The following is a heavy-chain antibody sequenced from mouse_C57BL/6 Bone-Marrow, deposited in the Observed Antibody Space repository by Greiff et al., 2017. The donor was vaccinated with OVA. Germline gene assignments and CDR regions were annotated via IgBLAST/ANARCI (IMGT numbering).Heavy chain of an antibody. J-gene: IGHJ3*01. CDR3: ARVGGTLFAY. Sequence: EVKLMESGGGLVKPGGSLKLSCAASGFTFSSCAMSWVRQTPEKRLEWVATISDGGSYTYYPDNVKGRFTISRDNAKNNLYLQMSHLKSEDTAMYYCARVGGTLFAYWGQGTLVTVSA. CDR2: ISDGGSYT. CDR1: GFTFSSCA. V-gene: IGHV5-4*03. D-gene: IGHD1-1*02.